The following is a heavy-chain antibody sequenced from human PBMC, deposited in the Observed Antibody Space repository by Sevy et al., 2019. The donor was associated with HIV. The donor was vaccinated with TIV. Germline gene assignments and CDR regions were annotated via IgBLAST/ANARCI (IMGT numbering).Heavy chain of an antibody. J-gene: IGHJ6*04. CDR3: GGWDV. V-gene: IGHV3-7*01. Sequence: GGSLRLSCAASGFTFSSYWMNWVRQAPGRGLEWVANIKEDGSDKYNVDSVKGRFTISRDNAENSLYLEMNSMRAEDTAVSYCGGWDVWGKGTTVTVSS. CDR2: IKEDGSDK. CDR1: GFTFSSYW. D-gene: IGHD3-16*01.